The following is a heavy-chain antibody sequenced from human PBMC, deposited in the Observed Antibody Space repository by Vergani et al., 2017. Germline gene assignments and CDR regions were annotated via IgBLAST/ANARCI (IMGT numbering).Heavy chain of an antibody. Sequence: QVQLVQSGAEVKKPGSSVKVSCKASGGTFSSYTISWVRQAPGQGLEWMGRIIPILGIANYAQKFQGRVTMTTDTSTSTAYMELRSLRSDDTAVYYCAREHPYGSGIWFDPWGQGTLVTVSS. J-gene: IGHJ5*02. CDR2: IIPILGIA. V-gene: IGHV1-69*08. CDR3: AREHPYGSGIWFDP. D-gene: IGHD3-10*01. CDR1: GGTFSSYT.